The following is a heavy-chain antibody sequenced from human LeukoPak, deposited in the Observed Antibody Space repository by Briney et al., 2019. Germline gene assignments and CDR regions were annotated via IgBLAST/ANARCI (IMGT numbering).Heavy chain of an antibody. CDR3: ARLPQGPNSSGWFYFDY. J-gene: IGHJ4*02. CDR2: IYPGDSDT. CDR1: GYSFTSYW. Sequence: GESSKISCKGSGYSFTSYWIGWVRQMPGKGLEWMGIIYPGDSDTRYSPSFQDQVTISADKSISTAYLQWSSLKASDTAMYYCARLPQGPNSSGWFYFDYWGQGTMATVTS. D-gene: IGHD6-19*01. V-gene: IGHV5-51*01.